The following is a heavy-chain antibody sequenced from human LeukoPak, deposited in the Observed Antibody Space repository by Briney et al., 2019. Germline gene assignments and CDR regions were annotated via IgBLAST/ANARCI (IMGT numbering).Heavy chain of an antibody. Sequence: ASVTVSFKASGYTFIYHYIHWVRPAPGQGLEWLGWINSNSGDINYAQTFQGRVTMTRDTSISTFYMDLIRLRSDDTAVYYCASGRRGGYGLDVWDQGTTVTVSS. CDR1: GYTFIYHY. CDR3: ASGRRGGYGLDV. J-gene: IGHJ6*02. CDR2: INSNSGDI. V-gene: IGHV1-2*02. D-gene: IGHD3-16*01.